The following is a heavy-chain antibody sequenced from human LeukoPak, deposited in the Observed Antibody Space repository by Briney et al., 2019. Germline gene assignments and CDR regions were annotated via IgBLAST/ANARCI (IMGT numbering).Heavy chain of an antibody. J-gene: IGHJ4*02. CDR1: GFTFSSYW. D-gene: IGHD3-10*01. V-gene: IGHV3-7*01. CDR2: IKQDGSEK. CDR3: ARVGPQNYYGSGSYYAFDY. Sequence: TGGSLRLSCAASGFTFSSYWMSWVRQAPGKGLEWVANIKQDGSEKYYVDSVKGRFTISRDNAKNSLYLQMNSLRAEDTAVYYCARVGPQNYYGSGSYYAFDYWGQGTLVTVSS.